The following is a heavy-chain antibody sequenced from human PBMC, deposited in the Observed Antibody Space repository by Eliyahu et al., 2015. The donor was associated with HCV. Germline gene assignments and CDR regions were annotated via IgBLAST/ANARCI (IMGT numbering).Heavy chain of an antibody. D-gene: IGHD5-18*01. V-gene: IGHV4-31*03. J-gene: IGHJ4*02. Sequence: QVQLQESGPGLVKPSQTLSLTXPXXGXXXSSGGYYWTWXRQYPGRGLEWLAYIYYSGAAYYNPSHRSRLTISVVTSKSQFSLRLTSLTAADTAVYYCARARVDTAMVDYWGQGTLVTVSS. CDR1: GXXXSSGGYY. CDR3: ARARVDTAMVDY. CDR2: IYYSGAA.